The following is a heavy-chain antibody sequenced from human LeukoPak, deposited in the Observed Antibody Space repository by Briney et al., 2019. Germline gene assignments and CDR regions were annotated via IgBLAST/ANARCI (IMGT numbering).Heavy chain of an antibody. CDR1: GYTFTSYY. Sequence: GASVKLSCTTSGYTFTSYYMHWVRQGPGQALERRGISNANGGSTSYAQKFHGRVTVTRDMSTTTDFMVLSGLISEDTAVYYCAKGRLNYYSGGYYEYPHLDYWGQGTPVTVSS. J-gene: IGHJ4*02. CDR3: AKGRLNYYSGGYYEYPHLDY. V-gene: IGHV1-46*01. D-gene: IGHD3-22*01. CDR2: SNANGGST.